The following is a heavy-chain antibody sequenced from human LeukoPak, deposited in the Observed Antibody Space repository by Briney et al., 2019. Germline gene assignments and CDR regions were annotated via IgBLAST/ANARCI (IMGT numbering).Heavy chain of an antibody. J-gene: IGHJ5*02. V-gene: IGHV1-18*01. Sequence: ASVKVSCKASGYTFTTYGISWVRQAPGQGLEWMGWISAYNGNTNYAQKVQGRVTMTTDTSTSTAYMEVRSLRSDDTAVYYCARFSYDSSGFPLYASWAREPLVPVSS. CDR2: ISAYNGNT. D-gene: IGHD3-22*01. CDR3: ARFSYDSSGFPLYAS. CDR1: GYTFTTYG.